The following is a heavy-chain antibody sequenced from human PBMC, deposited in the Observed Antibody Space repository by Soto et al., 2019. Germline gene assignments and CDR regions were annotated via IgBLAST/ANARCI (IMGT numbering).Heavy chain of an antibody. J-gene: IGHJ6*02. Sequence: SQTLSLTCAISVDSVSSNSAAWNLIRQSPSRGLEWLGRTYYRSKWYNDYAVSVKSRITINPDTSKNQFSLQLNSVTPEDTAVYYCARDQEDSSSWYRYYDSGMDVWGQGSRVTVSS. CDR1: VDSVSSNSAA. CDR2: TYYRSKWYN. CDR3: ARDQEDSSSWYRYYDSGMDV. V-gene: IGHV6-1*01. D-gene: IGHD6-13*01.